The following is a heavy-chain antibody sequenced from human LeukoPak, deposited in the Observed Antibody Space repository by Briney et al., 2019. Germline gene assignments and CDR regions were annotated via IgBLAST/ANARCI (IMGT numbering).Heavy chain of an antibody. Sequence: PGGSLRLSCAASGFTVSSNYMSWVRQAPGKGLEWVSVIYSGGSTYYADSVKGRFIISRDNSNNTLYLQMNSLRADDTAFYYCVTVATLDSWGQGVLVTVSS. CDR3: VTVATLDS. CDR1: GFTVSSNY. J-gene: IGHJ4*02. CDR2: IYSGGST. V-gene: IGHV3-53*01. D-gene: IGHD5-12*01.